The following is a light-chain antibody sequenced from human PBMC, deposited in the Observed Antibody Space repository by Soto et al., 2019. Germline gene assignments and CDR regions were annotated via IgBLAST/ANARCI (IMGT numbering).Light chain of an antibody. CDR1: QAVTTY. CDR3: QQNDSPPLT. CDR2: AAS. V-gene: IGKV1-33*01. J-gene: IGKJ5*01. Sequence: DIQMTQSPSSLSASVGDRVTIPCQASQAVTTYLNWYQQKPGKAPSLLIYAASSMETGVPARFSGGGSETDFTLTISSLQPEDFATYYCQQNDSPPLTFGQGTRLEIK.